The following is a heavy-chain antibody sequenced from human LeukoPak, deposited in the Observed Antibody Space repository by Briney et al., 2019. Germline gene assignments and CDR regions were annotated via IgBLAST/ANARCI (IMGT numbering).Heavy chain of an antibody. D-gene: IGHD4-11*01. J-gene: IGHJ4*02. V-gene: IGHV3-15*01. CDR2: IKSKSGGGTT. CDR1: GLTFSNAW. CDR3: ATLYSDYPAIFHF. Sequence: PGGSLRLSCAASGLTFSNAWMSWVRQAPGKGLEWVGRIKSKSGGGTTDYPAPMKGRFTISRDDSKTTLYLQMNSLKTEDTAVYYCATLYSDYPAIFHFWGRATLVTVSS.